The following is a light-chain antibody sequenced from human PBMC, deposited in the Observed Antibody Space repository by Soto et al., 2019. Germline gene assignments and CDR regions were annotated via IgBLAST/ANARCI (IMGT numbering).Light chain of an antibody. CDR2: GAS. J-gene: IGKJ5*01. Sequence: IVMTQSPATLSLSPGEGVTLSCRASQSVRSHLAWYQQKPGQPPRLLIYGASTRATGIPARLSGSGFGTEFTLTISSMQSEDFAVYYCQQYKNWPLFGQGTRLEIK. CDR1: QSVRSH. CDR3: QQYKNWPL. V-gene: IGKV3-15*01.